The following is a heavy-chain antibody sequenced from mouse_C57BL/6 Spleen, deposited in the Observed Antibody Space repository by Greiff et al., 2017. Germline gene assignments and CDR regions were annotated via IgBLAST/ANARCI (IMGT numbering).Heavy chain of an antibody. CDR1: GYAFSSYW. V-gene: IGHV1-80*01. CDR3: ARFTTVVYFDY. D-gene: IGHD1-1*01. J-gene: IGHJ2*01. CDR2: IYPGDGDT. Sequence: VQLQESGAELVKPGASVKISCKASGYAFSSYWMNWVKQRPGKGLEWIGQIYPGDGDTNYNGKFKGKATLTADKSSSTAYMQLSSLTSEYSAVYFCARFTTVVYFDYWGQGTTLTVSS.